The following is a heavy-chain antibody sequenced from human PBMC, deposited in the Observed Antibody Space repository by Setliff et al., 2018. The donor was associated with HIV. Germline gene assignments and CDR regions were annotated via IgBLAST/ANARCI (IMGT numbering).Heavy chain of an antibody. CDR1: GRSIDDSY. V-gene: IGHV4-4*09. Sequence: NPSETLSLTCSVSGRSIDDSYWSWIRQSPGKGLEWIGFIKTSGRTNYKPSLKSRVTISLDTSKNQFSPRLNSVTATDTAVYYCARLAEDYYDSGTWEVDYWAHGTLVTVS. CDR3: ARLAEDYYDSGTWEVDY. CDR2: IKTSGRT. J-gene: IGHJ4*01. D-gene: IGHD3-10*01.